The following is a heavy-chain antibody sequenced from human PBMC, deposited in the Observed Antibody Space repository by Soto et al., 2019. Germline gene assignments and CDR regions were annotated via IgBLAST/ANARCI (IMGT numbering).Heavy chain of an antibody. V-gene: IGHV4-30-4*01. J-gene: IGHJ4*02. CDR1: GCSISSGDYY. CDR3: ARDGREESSGYYRRLYDY. D-gene: IGHD3-22*01. Sequence: SETLSLTCTVSGCSISSGDYYWSWIRQPPGKGLEWIGYIYYSGSTYYNPSLKSRVTISVDTSKNQFSLKLSSVTAADTAAYYCARDGREESSGYYRRLYDYWGQGTLVTVSS. CDR2: IYYSGST.